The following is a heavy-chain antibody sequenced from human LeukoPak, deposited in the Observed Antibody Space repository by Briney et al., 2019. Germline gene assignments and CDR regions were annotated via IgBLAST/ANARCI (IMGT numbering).Heavy chain of an antibody. Sequence: GGSLRLSCAASGFTFSSYWMSWVRQAPGKGLEWMANIKQDGSEKYYVDSVKGRFTISRDNAKNSLYLQMNSLRAEDTAVYYCARDLGQQLRGDAFDIWGQGTMVTVSS. CDR1: GFTFSSYW. CDR2: IKQDGSEK. D-gene: IGHD6-13*01. J-gene: IGHJ3*02. V-gene: IGHV3-7*03. CDR3: ARDLGQQLRGDAFDI.